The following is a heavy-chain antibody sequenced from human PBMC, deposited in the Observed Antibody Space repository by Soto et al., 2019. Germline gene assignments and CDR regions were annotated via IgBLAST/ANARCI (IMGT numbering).Heavy chain of an antibody. Sequence: QVQVVESGGGVVQPGRSLRLSCAASGFTFSRFGMHWVRQAPGKGLEWVAVIWHDGKNKYYADSVKGRFTISRDNSKNTLYLEMNSLRDEDTAVYYCARDPGQDEAMDYWCQGTLVTVSS. CDR1: GFTFSRFG. CDR3: ARDPGQDEAMDY. V-gene: IGHV3-33*01. CDR2: IWHDGKNK. J-gene: IGHJ4*02.